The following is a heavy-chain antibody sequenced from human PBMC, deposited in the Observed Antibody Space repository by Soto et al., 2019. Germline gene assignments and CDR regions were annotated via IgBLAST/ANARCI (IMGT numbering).Heavy chain of an antibody. CDR2: IYPSGGST. CDR3: ARDFSGPMDY. D-gene: IGHD3-10*01. CDR1: GYTFTNYY. J-gene: IGHJ4*02. V-gene: IGHV1-46*01. Sequence: ASVKVSCKASGYTFTNYYMHWVRQAPGQGLEWMGIIYPSGGSTRNAQKFQGRVTMTRDTSTSTVYMELSSLRSEDTAVYYCARDFSGPMDYWGRGKLATVYS.